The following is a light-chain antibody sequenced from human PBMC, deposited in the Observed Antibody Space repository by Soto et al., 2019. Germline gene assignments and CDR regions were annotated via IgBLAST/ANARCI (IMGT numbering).Light chain of an antibody. Sequence: DIQMTQSPSSLSASVGDRVTIACRASQGISIYLAWYQQKPGKVPQLLIYDASTLQSGVPSRFSGSGSVTDFTLTISGLQPEDVATYYSQKYSGAPLTFGGGTKVEIK. CDR3: QKYSGAPLT. CDR2: DAS. CDR1: QGISIY. J-gene: IGKJ4*01. V-gene: IGKV1-27*01.